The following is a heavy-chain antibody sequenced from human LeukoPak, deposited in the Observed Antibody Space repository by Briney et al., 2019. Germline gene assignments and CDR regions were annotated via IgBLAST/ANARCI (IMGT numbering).Heavy chain of an antibody. CDR3: VRDNYGVDY. D-gene: IGHD3-10*01. J-gene: IGHJ4*02. V-gene: IGHV3-74*03. Sequence: PGGSLRLSCAASGFTFSRYRMQWVRHAPGQGLVWLSHINSDGSSTTYADSVRGRFTTSRDNAKNTLYLQMNSLRAEDTAVYYCVRDNYGVDYWGQGTLVTVSS. CDR1: GFTFSRYR. CDR2: INSDGSST.